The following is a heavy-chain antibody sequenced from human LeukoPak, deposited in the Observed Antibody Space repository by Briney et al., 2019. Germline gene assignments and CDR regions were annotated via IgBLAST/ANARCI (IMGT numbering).Heavy chain of an antibody. D-gene: IGHD4-17*01. V-gene: IGHV1-69*13. CDR3: ARRYDYGDYRFDY. J-gene: IGHJ4*02. CDR2: IIPIFGTA. Sequence: GASVKVSCKASGGTFSSYAISWVRQAPGQGLEWMGGIIPIFGTANYAQKFQGGVTITADESTSTAYMEPSSLRSEDTAVYYCARRYDYGDYRFDYWGQGTLVTVSS. CDR1: GGTFSSYA.